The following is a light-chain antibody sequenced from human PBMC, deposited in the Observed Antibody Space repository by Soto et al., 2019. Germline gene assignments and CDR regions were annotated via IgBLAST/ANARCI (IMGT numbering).Light chain of an antibody. V-gene: IGLV2-8*01. J-gene: IGLJ3*02. CDR3: SSYAASNNFYFV. CDR1: SSDVGGYNY. Sequence: SALTQPPSASGSPGQSVTISCTGTSSDVGGYNYVSWYQQYPGRAPKLMSYEVTKRPSGVPDRCSGSKSGNTASLTVSGLQAEDEADYYCSSYAASNNFYFVFGGGTKLTVL. CDR2: EVT.